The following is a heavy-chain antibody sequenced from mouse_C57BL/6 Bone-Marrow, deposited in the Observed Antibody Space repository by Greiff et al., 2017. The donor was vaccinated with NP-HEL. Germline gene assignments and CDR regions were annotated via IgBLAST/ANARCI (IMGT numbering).Heavy chain of an antibody. J-gene: IGHJ4*01. CDR3: VRRVYYYGSSYYYAMDY. V-gene: IGHV10-1*01. D-gene: IGHD1-1*01. Sequence: EVQLVESGGGLVQPKGSLKLSCAASGFSFNTYAMNWVRQAPGKGLEWVARIRSKSNNYATYYADSVKDRFTISRDDSESMLYLQMNNLKTEDTAMYYCVRRVYYYGSSYYYAMDYWGQGTSVTVSS. CDR1: GFSFNTYA. CDR2: IRSKSNNYAT.